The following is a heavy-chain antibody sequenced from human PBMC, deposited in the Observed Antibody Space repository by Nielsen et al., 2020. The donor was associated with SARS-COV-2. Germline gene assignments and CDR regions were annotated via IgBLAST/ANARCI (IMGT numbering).Heavy chain of an antibody. V-gene: IGHV3-30*18. CDR3: AKDSPPPYSNYVGGFDY. CDR1: GFTFSSYG. CDR2: ISYDGSNK. D-gene: IGHD4-11*01. J-gene: IGHJ4*02. Sequence: GESLKISCAASGFTFSSYGMHWVRQAPGKGLEWVAVISYDGSNKYFADSVKGRFTISRDNSKNTLYLQMNSLRAEDTAVYYCAKDSPPPYSNYVGGFDYWGQGTLVTVSS.